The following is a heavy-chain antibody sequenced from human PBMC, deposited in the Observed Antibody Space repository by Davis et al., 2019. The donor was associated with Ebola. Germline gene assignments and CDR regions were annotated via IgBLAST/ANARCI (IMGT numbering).Heavy chain of an antibody. Sequence: PSETLSLTCTVSGGSISSGGYSWSWIRQPPGKGLEWIGEINHSGSTNYNPSLKSRVTISVDTSKNQFSLKLSSVTAADTAVYYCARGNHYYDSSGYQRWFDPWGQGTLVTVSS. CDR1: GGSISSGGYS. J-gene: IGHJ5*02. CDR2: INHSGST. CDR3: ARGNHYYDSSGYQRWFDP. D-gene: IGHD3-22*01. V-gene: IGHV4-61*08.